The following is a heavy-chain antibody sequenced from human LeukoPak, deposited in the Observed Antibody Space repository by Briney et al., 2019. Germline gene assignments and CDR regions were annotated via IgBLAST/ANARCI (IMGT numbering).Heavy chain of an antibody. V-gene: IGHV3-21*01. J-gene: IGHJ4*02. CDR3: ARPLDSSNHYFAY. Sequence: GGSLRLSCAASGFSFSRNAMNWVRQAPGKGLEWVSFISSSSNYMSYADSVKGRFTISRDNAKNSLYLQMNSLRAEDTAVYYCARPLDSSNHYFAYWGQGTLVTVSS. CDR1: GFSFSRNA. CDR2: ISSSSNYM. D-gene: IGHD6-13*01.